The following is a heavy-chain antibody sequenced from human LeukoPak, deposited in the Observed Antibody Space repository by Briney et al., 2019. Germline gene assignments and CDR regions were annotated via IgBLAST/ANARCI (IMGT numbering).Heavy chain of an antibody. CDR3: ARDPGKFGDSLRPSGLDH. CDR1: GYTFTSYG. D-gene: IGHD3-16*01. Sequence: ASVKVSCKASGYTFTSYGISWVRQAPGQGLEWMGWISAYNGNTNYAQKLQGRVTMTTDTSTSTAYMELSSLRSEDTAVYYCARDPGKFGDSLRPSGLDHWGQGTLVTVSS. V-gene: IGHV1-18*01. CDR2: ISAYNGNT. J-gene: IGHJ4*02.